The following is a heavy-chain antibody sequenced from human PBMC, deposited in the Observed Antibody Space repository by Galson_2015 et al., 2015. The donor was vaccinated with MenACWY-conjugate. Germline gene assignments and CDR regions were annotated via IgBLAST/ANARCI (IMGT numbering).Heavy chain of an antibody. CDR2: IGGSGVET. CDR1: GFTFSNSA. V-gene: IGHV3-23*01. CDR3: AKFASGRGWIDWFDP. Sequence: LRLSCAASGFTFSNSAMNWVRQAPGKGLEWVSDIGGSGVETHYADSVKGRFTISRDNSQNTLFLQMDSLRAEDTAVYYCAKFASGRGWIDWFDPWGQGTLVIVSS. D-gene: IGHD3-10*01. J-gene: IGHJ5*02.